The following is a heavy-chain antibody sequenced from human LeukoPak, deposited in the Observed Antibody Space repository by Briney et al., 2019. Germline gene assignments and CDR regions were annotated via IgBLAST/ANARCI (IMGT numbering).Heavy chain of an antibody. J-gene: IGHJ4*02. Sequence: GGSLRLSCAASGFTFSSYSMNWVRQAPGKGLEWVSSISSSGSYIYYADSVKGRFTISRDNAKNSLYLQMNSLRAEDTAVYYCARDRVYDSSGYYYDYWGQGTLVTVSS. CDR1: GFTFSSYS. CDR2: ISSSGSYI. V-gene: IGHV3-21*01. D-gene: IGHD3-22*01. CDR3: ARDRVYDSSGYYYDY.